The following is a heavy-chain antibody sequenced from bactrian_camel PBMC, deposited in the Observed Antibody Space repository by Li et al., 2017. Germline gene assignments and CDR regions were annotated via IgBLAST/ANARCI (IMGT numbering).Heavy chain of an antibody. CDR2: IENYGPTT. J-gene: IGHJ4*01. V-gene: IGHV3S35*01. Sequence: VESGGGSVQAGGSLRLSCVVSGYTYSSACMGWFRQAPGKGLEWVADIENYGPTTYYPDSVKGRFTVSRDNAKNTVYLQMNSLKPEDTAMYYCAAGRRGDPSSRCAAAGRAPDFPYWGQGTQVTVS. CDR1: GYTYSSAC. CDR3: AAGRRGDPSSRCAAAGRAPDFPY. D-gene: IGHD6*01.